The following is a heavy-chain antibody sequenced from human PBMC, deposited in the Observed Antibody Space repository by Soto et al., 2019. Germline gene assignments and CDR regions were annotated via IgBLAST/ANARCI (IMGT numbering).Heavy chain of an antibody. CDR3: VRNGFYCIDV. CDR1: SGSVTSDHW. CDR2: VYHTGRA. V-gene: IGHV4-4*02. D-gene: IGHD2-21*01. J-gene: IGHJ6*03. Sequence: QVQLQESGPGLVKPSETLSLTCAVFSGSVTSDHWWSWVRQPPGKGLEWIGEVYHTGRAHYSASLESRXXISVDXSXXXXXXXXXXXXXXDTXVYYCVRNGFYCIDVWGKGTSVTVSS.